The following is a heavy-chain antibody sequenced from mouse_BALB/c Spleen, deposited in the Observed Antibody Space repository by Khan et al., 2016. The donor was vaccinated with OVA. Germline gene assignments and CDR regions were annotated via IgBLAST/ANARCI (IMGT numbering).Heavy chain of an antibody. CDR1: GDSITSGY. CDR2: IIYSGST. CDR3: ARSTYRFAFVY. V-gene: IGHV3-8*02. D-gene: IGHD2-14*01. Sequence: EVQLQESGPSLVKPSQTLSLTCSVTGDSITSGYWCWIRKFPGNNLEYMGYIIYSGSTYYNPSLKRRISIPRHTSKNQSSLQLTSVTPEDTATYYCARSTYRFAFVYWGQGTLVTVSA. J-gene: IGHJ3*01.